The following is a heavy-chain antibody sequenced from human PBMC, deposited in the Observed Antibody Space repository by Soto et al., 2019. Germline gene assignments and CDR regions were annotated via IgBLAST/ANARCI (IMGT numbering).Heavy chain of an antibody. CDR2: INPNSGGT. J-gene: IGHJ5*02. CDR3: ARVAPENWFDP. D-gene: IGHD2-2*01. Sequence: GASVKVSCKASGYPFTGYYMHWVRQAPGQGLEWMGWINPNSGGTNYAQKFQGRVTMTRDTSISTAYMELSRPRSDDTAVYYCARVAPENWFDPWGQGTLVTVSS. CDR1: GYPFTGYY. V-gene: IGHV1-2*02.